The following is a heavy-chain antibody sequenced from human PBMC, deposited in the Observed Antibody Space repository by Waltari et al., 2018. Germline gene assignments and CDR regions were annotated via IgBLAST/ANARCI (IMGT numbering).Heavy chain of an antibody. V-gene: IGHV3-30-3*01. D-gene: IGHD3-22*01. Sequence: QVQLVESGGGVVQPGRSLRLSCAASGFTFSSYAMHWVRQAPGQGLEWVAGISYDGSNKYYADSVKGRFTISRDNSKNTLYLQMNSLRAEDTAVYYCARDLGTYYYDSSGPPGGYWGQGTLVTVSS. J-gene: IGHJ4*02. CDR2: ISYDGSNK. CDR1: GFTFSSYA. CDR3: ARDLGTYYYDSSGPPGGY.